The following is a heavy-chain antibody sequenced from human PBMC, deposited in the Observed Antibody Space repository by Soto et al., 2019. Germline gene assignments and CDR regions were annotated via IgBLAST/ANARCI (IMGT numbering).Heavy chain of an antibody. CDR2: IYHSGST. J-gene: IGHJ4*02. D-gene: IGHD3-22*01. Sequence: QVQLQESGPGLVKPSQTLSLTCSVSGGSLSSGGYFWSWIRQLPGKGLEWIGYIYHSGSTYYNPSLKSRLNISGATSKHQCSLKLPSVTAADTAMYYCAREGGSGYYGPIYCGQGTLVTVSS. CDR3: AREGGSGYYGPIY. CDR1: GGSLSSGGYF. V-gene: IGHV4-31*03.